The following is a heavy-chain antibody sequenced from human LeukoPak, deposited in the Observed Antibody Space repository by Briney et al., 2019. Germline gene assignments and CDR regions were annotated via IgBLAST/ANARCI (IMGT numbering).Heavy chain of an antibody. CDR1: GGTFSSYA. V-gene: IGHV1-69*04. CDR3: ARDKGEAAATHDY. D-gene: IGHD2-15*01. J-gene: IGHJ4*02. CDR2: IIPILGIA. Sequence: GASVKVSCKASGGTFSSYAISWVRQAPGQGLEWMGRIIPILGIANYAQKFQGRVTITADKSTSTAYMELSSLRSEDTAVYYCARDKGEAAATHDYWGQGTLVTVSS.